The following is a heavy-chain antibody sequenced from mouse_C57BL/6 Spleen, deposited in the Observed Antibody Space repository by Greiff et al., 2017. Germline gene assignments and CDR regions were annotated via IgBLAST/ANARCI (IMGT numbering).Heavy chain of an antibody. J-gene: IGHJ2*01. V-gene: IGHV14-1*01. CDR1: GFNIKDYY. D-gene: IGHD1-1*01. CDR3: TTIVATSYFDY. CDR2: IDPEDGDT. Sequence: VQLQQSGAELVRPGASVKLSCTASGFNIKDYYMHWVKQRPEQGLEWIGRIDPEDGDTEYAPKFQGKATMTADTSSNTAYLQLSSLTSEDPAVYYCTTIVATSYFDYWGQGTTLTVSS.